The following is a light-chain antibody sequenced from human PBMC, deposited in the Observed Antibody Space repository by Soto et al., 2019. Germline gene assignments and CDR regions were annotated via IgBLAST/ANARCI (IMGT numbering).Light chain of an antibody. CDR3: QQYNNWPSLT. CDR2: GAS. CDR1: QSVSSN. V-gene: IGKV3-15*01. J-gene: IGKJ4*01. Sequence: EIVMTQSPATQSVSPGERAALSCRASQSVSSNLAWYQQKPGQAPRLLIYGASTRVTGIPARFSGSGSGTEFTLTISSLQSEDFAVYYCQQYNNWPSLTFGGGTKVEIK.